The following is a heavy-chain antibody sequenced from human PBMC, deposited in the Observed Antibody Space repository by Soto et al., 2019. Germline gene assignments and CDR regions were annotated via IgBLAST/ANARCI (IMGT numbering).Heavy chain of an antibody. V-gene: IGHV3-30*04. Sequence: QVQLVESGGGVVQPGRSLRLSCAASGFTFSSYAMPWVRQAPGKGLEWVAVISYDGSNKYYTDSVKGRFTISRDNSKNSLYLQMNSLRAEDTAVYYCARPYSSGWYGDLDYWGQGTLVTVSS. J-gene: IGHJ4*02. CDR3: ARPYSSGWYGDLDY. CDR1: GFTFSSYA. CDR2: ISYDGSNK. D-gene: IGHD6-19*01.